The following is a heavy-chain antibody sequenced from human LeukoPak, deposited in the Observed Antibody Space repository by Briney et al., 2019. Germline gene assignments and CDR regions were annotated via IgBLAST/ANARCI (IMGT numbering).Heavy chain of an antibody. Sequence: GGSLRLSCAASGFTFSNYAMNWVRQAPGKGLEWVSLISGSTGSTYYADSVKGRFSISRDNSKNTVYLQMNSLRVEDTAVYYCARAGCSGGSCKPYSYYAMDVRGQGTTVTVSS. V-gene: IGHV3-23*01. CDR2: ISGSTGST. D-gene: IGHD2-15*01. J-gene: IGHJ6*02. CDR1: GFTFSNYA. CDR3: ARAGCSGGSCKPYSYYAMDV.